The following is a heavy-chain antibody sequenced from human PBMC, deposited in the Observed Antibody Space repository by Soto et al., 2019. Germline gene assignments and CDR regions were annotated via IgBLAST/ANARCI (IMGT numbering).Heavy chain of an antibody. CDR3: AKSPSRAPYGMCV. Sequence: EVQLLESGGGLVQPVGSLRLSCAASGFPFSMYAMTWVGQAQGKGREWVSAISGSVDSTYYADSVKGRFTISRDNSKKTVYLEMNSLRDEDTAVYHCAKSPSRAPYGMCVCCHGYTVNVSS. D-gene: IGHD2-2*01. CDR1: GFPFSMYA. V-gene: IGHV3-23*01. J-gene: IGHJ6*02. CDR2: ISGSVDST.